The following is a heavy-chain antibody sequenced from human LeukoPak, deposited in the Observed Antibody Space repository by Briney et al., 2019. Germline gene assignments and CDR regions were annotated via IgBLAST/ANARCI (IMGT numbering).Heavy chain of an antibody. D-gene: IGHD1-1*01. V-gene: IGHV3-21*01. CDR3: ARGSNWNDAPIDY. CDR2: ISSSSSYI. CDR1: GFTFSSYG. J-gene: IGHJ4*02. Sequence: RTGGPLRLSCAASGFTFSSYGMHWVRQAPGKGLEWVSSISSSSSYIYYADSVEGRFTISRDNAKNSLYLQMNSLRAEDTAVYYCARGSNWNDAPIDYWGQGTLVTISS.